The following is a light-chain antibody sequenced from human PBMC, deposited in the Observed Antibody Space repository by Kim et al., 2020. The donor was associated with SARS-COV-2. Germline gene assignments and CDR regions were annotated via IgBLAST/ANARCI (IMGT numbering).Light chain of an antibody. J-gene: IGKJ4*01. V-gene: IGKV3-11*01. CDR3: QQRGSWPLT. CDR1: QSVSHY. CDR2: DAS. Sequence: EIVLTQSPDTLSLSPGERASLSCRASQSVSHYLAWYQQKPGQAPRLLIYDASNRATGVPARFSGSGSGTDFTLTISSLEPEDFAVYYCQQRGSWPLTFGGGTKVEI.